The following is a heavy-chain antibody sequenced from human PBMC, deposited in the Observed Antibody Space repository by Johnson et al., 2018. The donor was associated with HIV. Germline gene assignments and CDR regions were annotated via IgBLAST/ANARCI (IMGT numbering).Heavy chain of an antibody. J-gene: IGHJ3*02. CDR3: ARMTTTVSHHDGFDI. Sequence: VQLVESGGGLVQPGGSLRLSCAASGFTVSSNYMSWVRQAPGKGLEWVSVIYSGASTYYADSVKGRFTISRDNSKNTLYLQMNRLRAEDTAVYYCARMTTTVSHHDGFDIWGQGTMVTVSS. D-gene: IGHD4-17*01. CDR1: GFTVSSNY. CDR2: IYSGAST. V-gene: IGHV3-66*01.